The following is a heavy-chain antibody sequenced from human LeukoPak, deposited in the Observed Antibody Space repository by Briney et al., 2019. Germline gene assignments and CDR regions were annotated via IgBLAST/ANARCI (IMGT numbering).Heavy chain of an antibody. CDR1: GYTFTSYY. CDR2: INPSGGGT. Sequence: ASVKVSCKASGYTFTSYYMHWVRQAPGQGLEWMGIINPSGGGTSYAQKFQGRVTMTRDTSTSTVYMELGSLRSEDTAVYYCARGPEDSSGYYPGDDWGQGTLVTVSS. V-gene: IGHV1-46*01. D-gene: IGHD3-22*01. CDR3: ARGPEDSSGYYPGDD. J-gene: IGHJ4*02.